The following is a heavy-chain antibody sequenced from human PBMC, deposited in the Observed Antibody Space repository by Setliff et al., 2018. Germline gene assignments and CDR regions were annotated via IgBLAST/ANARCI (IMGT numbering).Heavy chain of an antibody. CDR2: ISYDGSNK. CDR3: ARGKYDDAFDI. Sequence: QPGGSLRLSCAASGFTFSSYAMHWVRQAPGKGLEGVAVISYDGSNKYYADSVKGRCTISRDNSKNTLYLQMNSLRAEDTAVYYCARGKYDDAFDIWGQGTMVTVSS. CDR1: GFTFSSYA. D-gene: IGHD2-2*01. J-gene: IGHJ3*02. V-gene: IGHV3-30*04.